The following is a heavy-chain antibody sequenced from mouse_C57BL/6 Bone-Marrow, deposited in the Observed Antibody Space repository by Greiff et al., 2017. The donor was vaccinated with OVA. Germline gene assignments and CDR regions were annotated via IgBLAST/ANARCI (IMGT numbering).Heavy chain of an antibody. CDR2: IYPGDGDT. D-gene: IGHD2-5*01. Sequence: VQLQQSGPELVKPGASVKISCKASGYAFSSSWMNWVKQRPGKGLEWIGRIYPGDGDTNYNGKFKGKATLTAAKSSSTAYMQLSSLTSEDSAVYFCAREEAYYSNYGYFFAYWGQGTLVTVSA. CDR3: AREEAYYSNYGYFFAY. V-gene: IGHV1-82*01. J-gene: IGHJ3*01. CDR1: GYAFSSSW.